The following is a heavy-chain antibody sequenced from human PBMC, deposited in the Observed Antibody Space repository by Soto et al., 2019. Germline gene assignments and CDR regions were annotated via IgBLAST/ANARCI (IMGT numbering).Heavy chain of an antibody. D-gene: IGHD6-19*01. V-gene: IGHV3-7*05. Sequence: EVQLVESGGGLVQPGGSLRLSCLASEFTFNTYWMNWVRQAPGRGLEWVANIKDDGSEKNYVDSVKGRFTMSSENAKNSLYLQMNSLRGEDTAVYFCARDWGTPGRGSAVGYYYHYGMDVWGQGTTVTVSS. CDR1: EFTFNTYW. CDR3: ARDWGTPGRGSAVGYYYHYGMDV. J-gene: IGHJ6*02. CDR2: IKDDGSEK.